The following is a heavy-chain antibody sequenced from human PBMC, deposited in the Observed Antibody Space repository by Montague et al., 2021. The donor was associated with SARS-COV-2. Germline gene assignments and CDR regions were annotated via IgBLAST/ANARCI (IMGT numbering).Heavy chain of an antibody. Sequence: SLRLSCAASGFTFSDYYMSRIRQAPGKGLEWVSYISSSSSYTNYADSVKGRFTISRDNAKNSLYLQMNSLRAEDTAVYYCARSVDTAMVPLYYYYYGMDVRGQGTTVTVSS. J-gene: IGHJ6*02. D-gene: IGHD5-18*01. CDR1: GFTFSDYY. V-gene: IGHV3-11*06. CDR3: ARSVDTAMVPLYYYYYGMDV. CDR2: ISSSSSYT.